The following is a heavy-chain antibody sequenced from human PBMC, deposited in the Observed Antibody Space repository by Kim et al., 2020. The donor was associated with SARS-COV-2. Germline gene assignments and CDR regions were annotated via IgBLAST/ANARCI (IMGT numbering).Heavy chain of an antibody. D-gene: IGHD2-2*01. Sequence: SETLSLTCTVSGGSISSGHYFWGWIRQSPGKGLEWIGSVYHSGSTYYNPSLKSRVTISVDTSKNQFSLKVNSVTAADTAVYYCAGTYSNTSRRGYDYWG. CDR2: VYHSGST. J-gene: IGHJ4*01. CDR1: GGSISSGHYF. V-gene: IGHV4-39*01. CDR3: AGTYSNTSRRGYDY.